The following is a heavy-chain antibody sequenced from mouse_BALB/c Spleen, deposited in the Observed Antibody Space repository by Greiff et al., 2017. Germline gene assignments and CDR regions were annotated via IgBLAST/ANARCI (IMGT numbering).Heavy chain of an antibody. Sequence: VQLKQSGPELVKPGASVKISCKASGYSFTGYFMNWVKQSHGKSLEWIGRINPYNGDTFYNQKFKGKATLTVDKSSSTAHMELLSLTSEDSEVYDRGRTGRVRRGGYFDDWGQGTTLTVSS. D-gene: IGHD2-14*01. J-gene: IGHJ2*01. CDR3: GRTGRVRRGGYFDD. CDR2: INPYNGDT. CDR1: GYSFTGYF. V-gene: IGHV1-37*01.